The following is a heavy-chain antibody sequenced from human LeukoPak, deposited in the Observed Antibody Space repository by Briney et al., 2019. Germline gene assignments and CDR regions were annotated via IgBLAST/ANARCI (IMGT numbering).Heavy chain of an antibody. CDR2: IKSKTDGGTT. J-gene: IGHJ4*02. Sequence: NSGGSQRLSCPASGRSFTSAWMGWARQAPGKGLEWLGRIKSKTDGGTTDYAAPVRGRFTISTDDSKITSYLQMNNLKIEDTAVYYCMTDGGITISPLFDCWGQGALVTVSS. CDR1: GRSFTSAW. CDR3: MTDGGITISPLFDC. V-gene: IGHV3-15*01. D-gene: IGHD1-14*01.